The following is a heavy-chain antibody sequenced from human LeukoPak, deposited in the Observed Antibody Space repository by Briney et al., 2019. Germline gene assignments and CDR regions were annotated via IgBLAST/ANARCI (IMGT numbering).Heavy chain of an antibody. CDR2: INPSGGST. D-gene: IGHD2-2*02. CDR1: GYTFTSYY. J-gene: IGHJ4*02. Sequence: ASVKVSCKASGYTFTSYYMHWVRQAPGQGLEWMGIINPSGGSTSYAQKFQGRVTMTRDTSTSTVYMELGSLRSDDTAVYYCARGLAWCSSTSCYILYYFDYWGQGTLVTVSS. CDR3: ARGLAWCSSTSCYILYYFDY. V-gene: IGHV1-46*01.